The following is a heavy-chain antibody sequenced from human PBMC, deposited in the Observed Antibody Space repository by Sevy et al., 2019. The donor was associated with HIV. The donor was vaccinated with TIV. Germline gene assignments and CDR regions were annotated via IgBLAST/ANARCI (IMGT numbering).Heavy chain of an antibody. Sequence: GGSLRLSCVVSGYSFSSYAISWVRQAPGKGLEWVSTINGRGGSTYYADSVKGRFTISRDNPKNTLFLQMMNLRVDDTAIYYCARPSSRIAAAASAFYDNWGQGTLVTVS. CDR3: ARPSSRIAAAASAFYDN. J-gene: IGHJ4*02. CDR2: INGRGGST. D-gene: IGHD6-13*01. CDR1: GYSFSSYA. V-gene: IGHV3-23*01.